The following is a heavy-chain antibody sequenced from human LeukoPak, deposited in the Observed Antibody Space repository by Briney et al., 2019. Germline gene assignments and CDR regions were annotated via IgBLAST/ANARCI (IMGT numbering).Heavy chain of an antibody. D-gene: IGHD5-18*01. CDR3: ARVGTPMVTIVAPYYMDV. Sequence: GGSLRLSCAVSGFTFDDYAMHWVRQVPGKGLEWVSGISWNSDTIDLADSVKGRFTISRDNAKNSLYLQMNSLRAEDTAVYYCARVGTPMVTIVAPYYMDVWGKGTTVTVSS. CDR2: ISWNSDTI. V-gene: IGHV3-9*01. J-gene: IGHJ6*03. CDR1: GFTFDDYA.